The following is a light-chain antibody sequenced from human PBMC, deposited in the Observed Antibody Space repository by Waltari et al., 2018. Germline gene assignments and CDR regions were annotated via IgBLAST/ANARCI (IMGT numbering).Light chain of an antibody. CDR1: KLGDKY. Sequence: SYELTQPPSVSVSPGQTASITCPGDKLGDKYASWYQQKPGQSPVVGIYQNNKRPSGIPERFAGSNSGNTATLTISGTQAMDEADYYCQAWDSSTAHVVFGGGTKLTVL. J-gene: IGLJ2*01. CDR2: QNN. CDR3: QAWDSSTAHVV. V-gene: IGLV3-1*01.